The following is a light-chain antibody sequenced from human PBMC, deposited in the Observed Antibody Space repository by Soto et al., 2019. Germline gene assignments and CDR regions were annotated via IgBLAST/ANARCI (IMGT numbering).Light chain of an antibody. CDR1: SRDVGGYNY. J-gene: IGLJ1*01. V-gene: IGLV2-14*03. Sequence: QSVLTQPASVSGSPGQSITISCTGTSRDVGGYNYVSWYQKNPGKAPKLMIYNVFNRPSGVSDRFSGSKSGNTASLTISGLQAEDEAVYYCSSYSNSTLLHLFGTLTNVTGL. CDR3: SSYSNSTLLHL. CDR2: NVF.